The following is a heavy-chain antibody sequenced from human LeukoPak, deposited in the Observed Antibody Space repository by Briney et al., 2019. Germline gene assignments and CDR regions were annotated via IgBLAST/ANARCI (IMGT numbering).Heavy chain of an antibody. CDR3: AREFPITMVRGVIGY. V-gene: IGHV3-30-3*01. J-gene: IGHJ4*02. CDR1: GFTFSSYA. Sequence: PGRSLRLSCAASGFTFSSYAMHWVRQAPGKGLEWVAVISYDGSNKYYADSVKGRFTISRDNSKNTLYLQMNSLRAEDTAVYYCAREFPITMVRGVIGYWGQGTLVTVSS. CDR2: ISYDGSNK. D-gene: IGHD3-10*01.